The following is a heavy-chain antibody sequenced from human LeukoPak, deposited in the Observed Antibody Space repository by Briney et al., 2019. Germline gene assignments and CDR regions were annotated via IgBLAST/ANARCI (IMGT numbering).Heavy chain of an antibody. D-gene: IGHD1-26*01. CDR2: ISSSSSYI. J-gene: IGHJ4*02. V-gene: IGHV3-21*01. CDR1: GSTFSSYS. CDR3: ARDLSPGGVGAMGY. Sequence: PGGSLRLSCAASGSTFSSYSMNWVRQAPGKGLEWVSSISSSSSYISYADSVKGRFTISRDNAKNSLYLQMNSLRAEDTAVYYCARDLSPGGVGAMGYWGQGTLVTVSS.